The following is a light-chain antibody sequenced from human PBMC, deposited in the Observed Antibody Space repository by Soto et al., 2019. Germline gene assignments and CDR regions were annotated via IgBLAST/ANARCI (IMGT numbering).Light chain of an antibody. CDR3: CSYAGSYTLV. Sequence: QSALTQPRSVSGSPGQSVTMSCTGTSSDVGGYNYVSWYLQHPGKAPKLMIYDVSKRPSGVPDRFSGSKSGNTASLTISGLQAEDEADYDCCSYAGSYTLVFCGGTKLTVL. J-gene: IGLJ2*01. CDR2: DVS. CDR1: SSDVGGYNY. V-gene: IGLV2-11*01.